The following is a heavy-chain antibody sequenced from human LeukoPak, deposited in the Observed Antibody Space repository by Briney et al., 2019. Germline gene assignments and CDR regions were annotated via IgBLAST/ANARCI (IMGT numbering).Heavy chain of an antibody. CDR3: ASLYDSEGAFDI. CDR1: GYTFTSYD. CDR2: MNPNSGNT. J-gene: IGHJ3*02. Sequence: ASVKVSCKASGYTFTSYDINWVRQATGQELEWMGWMNPNSGNTGYAQKFQGGVTMTRNTSISTAYMELSGLRSEDTAVYYCASLYDSEGAFDIWGQGTMVTVSS. D-gene: IGHD3-22*01. V-gene: IGHV1-8*01.